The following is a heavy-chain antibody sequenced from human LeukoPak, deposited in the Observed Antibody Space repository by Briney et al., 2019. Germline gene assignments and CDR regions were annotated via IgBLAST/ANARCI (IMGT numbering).Heavy chain of an antibody. Sequence: GGSLRLSCAASGFTFSNNWMSWVRQAPGKGLEWVANINPDGSEENYVDSAKGRFTISRDNAKSSLYPQMNSLRPEGTAVYYCIKGGGSGWPFDYWGQGTLVTVSS. J-gene: IGHJ4*02. CDR2: INPDGSEE. CDR1: GFTFSNNW. D-gene: IGHD6-19*01. V-gene: IGHV3-7*03. CDR3: IKGGGSGWPFDY.